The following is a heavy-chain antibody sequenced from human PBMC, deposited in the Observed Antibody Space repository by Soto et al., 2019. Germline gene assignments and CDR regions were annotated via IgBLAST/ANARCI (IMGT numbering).Heavy chain of an antibody. Sequence: GGSLRLSCAAAGFTFSSYGMHWVRQAPGKGLEWVAVISYDGSNKYYADSVKGRFTISRDNSKNTLYLQMNSLRAEDTVVYYCARHRERILTGYYPFDYWGQGTLVTVSS. CDR1: GFTFSSYG. CDR2: ISYDGSNK. V-gene: IGHV3-30*03. CDR3: ARHRERILTGYYPFDY. D-gene: IGHD3-9*01. J-gene: IGHJ4*02.